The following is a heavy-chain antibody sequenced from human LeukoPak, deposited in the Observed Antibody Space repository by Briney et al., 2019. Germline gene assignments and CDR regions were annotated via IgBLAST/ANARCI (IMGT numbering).Heavy chain of an antibody. CDR1: GFTFSNAW. CDR2: INSKTDGGTT. Sequence: GGSLRLSCAASGFTFSNAWMSWVRQAPGKGLEWVGRINSKTDGGTTDYAAPVKGRFTISRDDSKNTLYLQMNSLKTEDTAVYYCTTELLDWGQGTLVTVSS. J-gene: IGHJ4*02. CDR3: TTELLD. V-gene: IGHV3-15*01. D-gene: IGHD3-10*01.